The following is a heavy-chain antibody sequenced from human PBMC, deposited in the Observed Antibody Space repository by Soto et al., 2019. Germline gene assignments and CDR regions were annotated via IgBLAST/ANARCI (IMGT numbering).Heavy chain of an antibody. CDR1: GFTFSSYW. J-gene: IGHJ3*02. CDR2: IWYDGSNK. V-gene: IGHV3-33*08. D-gene: IGHD3-3*02. Sequence: GGSLRLSCAASGFTFSSYWMSWVRQAPGKGLEWVAVIWYDGSNKYYADSVKGRFTISRDNSKNTLYLQMNSLRAEDTAVYYCARDRIRTFDIWGQGTMVTVSS. CDR3: ARDRIRTFDI.